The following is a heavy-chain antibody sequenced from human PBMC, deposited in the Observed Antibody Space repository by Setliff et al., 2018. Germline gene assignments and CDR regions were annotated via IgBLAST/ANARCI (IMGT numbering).Heavy chain of an antibody. CDR1: GGSISSSSYY. CDR2: IYYSGST. J-gene: IGHJ4*02. D-gene: IGHD6-19*01. V-gene: IGHV4-39*01. Sequence: LSLTCTVSGGSISSSSYYWGWIRQPPGKGLEWIGSIYYSGSTYYNPSLKSRVTISVDTSKNQFSLKLSSVTAADTAVYYSARLYSGWCNYWGQGTLVTVSS. CDR3: ARLYSGWCNY.